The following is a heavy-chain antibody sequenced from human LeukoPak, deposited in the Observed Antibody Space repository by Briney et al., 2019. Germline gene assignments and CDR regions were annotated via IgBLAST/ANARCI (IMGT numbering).Heavy chain of an antibody. Sequence: PGGSLRLSCAASGFTVSTNYMSWVRQAPGKGLEWVSDIYSGGTTYYADSVKGRFTISRDNSKNTLYLQMNSLRAEDTAVYYCARDVADSSGYYVPYWGQGTLVTVSS. V-gene: IGHV3-66*01. J-gene: IGHJ4*02. CDR1: GFTVSTNY. CDR2: IYSGGTT. D-gene: IGHD3-22*01. CDR3: ARDVADSSGYYVPY.